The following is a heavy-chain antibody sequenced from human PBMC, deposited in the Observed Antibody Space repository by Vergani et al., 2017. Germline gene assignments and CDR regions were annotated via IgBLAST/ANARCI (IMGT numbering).Heavy chain of an antibody. Sequence: QVQLVQSGAEVKKPGASVKVSCKASGYTFTSYAMHWVRQAPGQRLEWMVWINAGNGNTKYSQKFQGRVTITRDTSASTAYMELSRLRSEDTAVYYCARAQGYMIGDYWGQGTLVTVSS. V-gene: IGHV1-3*01. CDR3: ARAQGYMIGDY. J-gene: IGHJ4*02. CDR1: GYTFTSYA. D-gene: IGHD3-22*01. CDR2: INAGNGNT.